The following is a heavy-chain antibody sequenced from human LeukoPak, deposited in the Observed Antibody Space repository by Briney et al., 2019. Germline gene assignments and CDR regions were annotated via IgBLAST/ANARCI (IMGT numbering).Heavy chain of an antibody. CDR2: ISAYNGNT. Sequence: GASVKVSCKASGGTFSSYAISWVRQAPGQGLEWMGWISAYNGNTNYAQKLQGRVTMTTDTSTSTAYMELRSLRSDDTAVYYCARDSGGETDWFDPWGQGTLVTVSS. CDR3: ARDSGGETDWFDP. CDR1: GGTFSSYA. V-gene: IGHV1-18*01. D-gene: IGHD3-10*01. J-gene: IGHJ5*02.